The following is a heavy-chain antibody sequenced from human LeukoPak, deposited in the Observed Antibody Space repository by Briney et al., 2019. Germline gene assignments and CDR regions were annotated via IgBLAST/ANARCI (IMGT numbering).Heavy chain of an antibody. J-gene: IGHJ4*02. CDR3: AKGSSAGRPYYFDY. CDR2: ISHTSEYT. Sequence: GGSLRLSCAASGFTFSSYTMSWVRQAPGKGLEWVSAISHTSEYTYHADSVKGRFTISRDNSKNTLYLQMNSLRAEDTAMYYCAKGSSAGRPYYFDYWGQGTLVTDSS. D-gene: IGHD3-10*01. V-gene: IGHV3-23*01. CDR1: GFTFSSYT.